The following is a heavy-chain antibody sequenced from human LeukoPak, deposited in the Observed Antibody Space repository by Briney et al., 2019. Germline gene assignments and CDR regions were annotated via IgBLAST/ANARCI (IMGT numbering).Heavy chain of an antibody. CDR3: ARVPSPGKHWFDP. CDR1: GGTFSRYA. V-gene: IGHV1-69*05. CDR2: IIPIFGTA. Sequence: SVKVSCKASGGTFSRYAISWVRQAPGQGLEWMGGIIPIFGTANYAQKFQGRVTITTDESTSTAYMELSSLRSEDTAVYYCARVPSPGKHWFDPWGQGTLVTVSS. J-gene: IGHJ5*02.